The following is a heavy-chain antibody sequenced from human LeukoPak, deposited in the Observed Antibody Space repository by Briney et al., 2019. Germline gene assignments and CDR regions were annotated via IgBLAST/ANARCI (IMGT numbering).Heavy chain of an antibody. CDR1: GGSISSSNW. CDR2: IYHSGST. J-gene: IGHJ6*03. Sequence: SGTLSLTCAVSGGSISSSNWWSWVRQPPGKGLEWIGEIYHSGSTNYNPSLKSRVTISVDKSKNQFSLKLSSVTAADTAVYYCARLYCSGGSCYGRHYYYYYYMDVWGKGTTVTISS. CDR3: ARLYCSGGSCYGRHYYYYYYMDV. D-gene: IGHD2-15*01. V-gene: IGHV4-4*02.